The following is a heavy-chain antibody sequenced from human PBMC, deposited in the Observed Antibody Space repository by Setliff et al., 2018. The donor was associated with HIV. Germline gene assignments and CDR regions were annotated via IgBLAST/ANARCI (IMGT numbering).Heavy chain of an antibody. CDR1: GGSINNFY. J-gene: IGHJ3*02. Sequence: SETLSLTCTVSGGSINNFYWSWIRQPPGKGLEWIGYISTSGSTKYNPSLKSRVTTLVDPSNNQFSLRLSSVTAADTAVYYCARHSDFWSEDAFDIRAQGTVVTVSS. CDR2: ISTSGST. D-gene: IGHD3-3*01. CDR3: ARHSDFWSEDAFDI. V-gene: IGHV4-4*09.